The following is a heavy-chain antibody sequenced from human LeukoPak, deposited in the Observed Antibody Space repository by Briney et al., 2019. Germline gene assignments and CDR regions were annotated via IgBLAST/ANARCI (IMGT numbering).Heavy chain of an antibody. V-gene: IGHV5-51*01. J-gene: IGHJ5*02. CDR1: GYSFTSYW. CDR2: IYPGDSDT. CDR3: ARSGCSGGSCYPRTNWFDP. D-gene: IGHD2-15*01. Sequence: GESLKISCKGSGYSFTSYWIGWVRQMPGKGLEWMGIIYPGDSDTRYSPSFQGQVTISADKSISTAYLQWSSLKASDTAVYYCARSGCSGGSCYPRTNWFDPWGQGTLVTVSS.